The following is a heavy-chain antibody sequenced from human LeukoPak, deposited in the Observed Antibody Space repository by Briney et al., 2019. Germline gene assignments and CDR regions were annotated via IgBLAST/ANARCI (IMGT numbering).Heavy chain of an antibody. Sequence: SVKVSCKASGGTFSSYAISWVRQAPGQGLEWMGRIIPILGIANYAQKFQGRVTITADKSTSTAYMELSSLRSEDTAVYYCARVTVGVDGYVGAIDYWGQGTLVTVSS. J-gene: IGHJ4*02. CDR2: IIPILGIA. V-gene: IGHV1-69*04. CDR1: GGTFSSYA. CDR3: ARVTVGVDGYVGAIDY. D-gene: IGHD5-24*01.